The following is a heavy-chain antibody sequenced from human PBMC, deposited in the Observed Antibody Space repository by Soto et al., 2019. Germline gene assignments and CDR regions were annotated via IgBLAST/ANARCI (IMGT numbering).Heavy chain of an antibody. D-gene: IGHD3-9*01. CDR2: MEPSTGRT. CDR3: ARGDWLVTGTDY. J-gene: IGHJ4*02. Sequence: ASVKVSCKASGYSFTSLDINWVRQTAGQGLEWMGWMEPSTGRTGYAQKFQGRVTMTRDTSINTAFMELTTLTSDDTAFYYCARGDWLVTGTDYWGQGTLVTVSS. V-gene: IGHV1-8*01. CDR1: GYSFTSLD.